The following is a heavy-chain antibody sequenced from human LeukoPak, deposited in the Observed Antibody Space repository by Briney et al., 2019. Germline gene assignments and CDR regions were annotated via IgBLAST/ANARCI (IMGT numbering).Heavy chain of an antibody. V-gene: IGHV1-69*05. CDR1: GGTFSSYA. D-gene: IGHD3-22*01. Sequence: SVKVSCKASGGTFSSYAISWVRQAPGQGLEWMGGIIPIFGTANYAQKFQGRVTITTDESTSTAYMELSSLRSEDTAVYYRARDPGGHYYDSSGYLNDAFDIWGQGTMVTVSS. CDR3: ARDPGGHYYDSSGYLNDAFDI. CDR2: IIPIFGTA. J-gene: IGHJ3*02.